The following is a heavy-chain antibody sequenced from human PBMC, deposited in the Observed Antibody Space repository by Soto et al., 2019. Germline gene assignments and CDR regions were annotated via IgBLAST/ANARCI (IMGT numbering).Heavy chain of an antibody. CDR3: AKGRGAFDI. V-gene: IGHV3-30*18. Sequence: PGGSLRLSCAASGLTFSSYGMHWVRQAPGKGLEWVAVISYDGSNKYYADSVKGRFTISRDNSKNTLYLQMNSLRAEDTAVYYCAKGRGAFDIWGQGTMVTVSS. J-gene: IGHJ3*02. CDR1: GLTFSSYG. CDR2: ISYDGSNK.